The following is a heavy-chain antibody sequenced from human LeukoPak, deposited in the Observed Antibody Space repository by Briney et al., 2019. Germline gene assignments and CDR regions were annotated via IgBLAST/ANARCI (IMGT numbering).Heavy chain of an antibody. CDR1: GFTFTNAW. CDR3: VWNSEHYFDF. Sequence: GSLRLSCAASGFTFTNAWMSWVRQAPGKGLEWVGRTKNKGEGETTDYAAPVKGRFTISRDDSENTLFLQMHSLETEDTALYYCVWNSEHYFDFWGQGSLATVSS. CDR2: TKNKGEGETT. V-gene: IGHV3-15*01. D-gene: IGHD1-7*01. J-gene: IGHJ4*02.